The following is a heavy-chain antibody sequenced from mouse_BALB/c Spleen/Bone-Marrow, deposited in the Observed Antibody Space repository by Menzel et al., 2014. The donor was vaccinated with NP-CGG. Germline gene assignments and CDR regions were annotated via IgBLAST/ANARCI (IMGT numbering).Heavy chain of an antibody. D-gene: IGHD1-1*01. CDR2: IDPANGNT. Sequence: EVQLQQSGAELVKPGASVKLSCTASGFNIKDTYMHWVKQRPEQGLEWIGRIDPANGNTKYDPKFQGKATITADTSSNTAYLQLSQLTSEDTADYSCARGYYGVSPYAIDYWGQGTSVTVSS. CDR1: GFNIKDTY. V-gene: IGHV14-3*02. CDR3: ARGYYGVSPYAIDY. J-gene: IGHJ4*01.